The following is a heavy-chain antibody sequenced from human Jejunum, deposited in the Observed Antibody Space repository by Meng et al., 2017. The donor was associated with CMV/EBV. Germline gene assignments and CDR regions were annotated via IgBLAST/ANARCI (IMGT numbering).Heavy chain of an antibody. Sequence: CAFIGGSFSGYYWTWIRQPPGKGLEWIGEINHSETADYNPSLKGRVTISVDTSKNQFSLTLRSVTAADTAVYYCARGDQGKQLILYYWGQGTLVTVSS. CDR1: GGSFSGYY. D-gene: IGHD6-13*01. CDR3: ARGDQGKQLILYY. V-gene: IGHV4-34*01. J-gene: IGHJ4*02. CDR2: INHSETA.